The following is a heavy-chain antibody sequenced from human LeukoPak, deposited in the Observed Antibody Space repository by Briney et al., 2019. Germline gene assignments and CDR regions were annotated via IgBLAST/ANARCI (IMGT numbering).Heavy chain of an antibody. J-gene: IGHJ5*02. CDR3: AREEGYWFDP. CDR2: IYYSGST. Sequence: SETLSLTCTVSGGSISSSSYYWGWIRQPPGKGLEWIGSIYYSGSTNYNPSLKSRVTISVDTSKNQFSLKLSSVTAADTAVYYCAREEGYWFDPWGQGTLVTVSS. CDR1: GGSISSSSYY. V-gene: IGHV4-39*07.